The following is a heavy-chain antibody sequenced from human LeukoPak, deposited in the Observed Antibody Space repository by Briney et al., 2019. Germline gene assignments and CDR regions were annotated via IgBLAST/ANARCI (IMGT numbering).Heavy chain of an antibody. J-gene: IGHJ4*02. D-gene: IGHD3-3*01. CDR1: GFTFSSYA. CDR2: ISGSGGST. V-gene: IGHV3-23*01. CDR3: AKLSVFGVVIHFDY. Sequence: PGGSLRLSCAASGFTFSSYAMSWVRQAPGKGLEWASAISGSGGSTYYADSEKGRFTISRDNSKNTLYLQMNSLRAEDTAVYYCAKLSVFGVVIHFDYWGQGTLVTVSS.